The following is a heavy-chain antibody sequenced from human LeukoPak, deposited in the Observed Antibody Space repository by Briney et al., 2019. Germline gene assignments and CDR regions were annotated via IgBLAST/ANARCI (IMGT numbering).Heavy chain of an antibody. D-gene: IGHD3-22*01. CDR3: TRGSSGYSP. J-gene: IGHJ4*02. CDR2: IRSKANSYAT. CDR1: GFTFSGSA. V-gene: IGHV3-73*01. Sequence: EGSLRLSCAASGFTFSGSAMHWVRQASGKGLEWVGRIRSKANSYATAYAASVKGRFTISRDDSKNTAYLQMNSLKTEDTAVYYCTRGSSGYSPWGQGTLVTVSS.